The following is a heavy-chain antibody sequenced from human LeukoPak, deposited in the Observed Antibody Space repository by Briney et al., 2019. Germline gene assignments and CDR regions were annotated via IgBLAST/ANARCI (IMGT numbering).Heavy chain of an antibody. CDR2: IRSDGSST. D-gene: IGHD6-19*01. J-gene: IGHJ4*02. V-gene: IGHV3-64*01. Sequence: PGGFLRLSCVASGFSFSDYIMHWVRQAPGKGLEYVSAIRSDGSSTVYPNSVKGRFTISRDNSKSTLYLQMGSLRAEDTAVYYCTRRYGDHSGWAGYHDSWGQGTLVTVSS. CDR3: TRRYGDHSGWAGYHDS. CDR1: GFSFSDYI.